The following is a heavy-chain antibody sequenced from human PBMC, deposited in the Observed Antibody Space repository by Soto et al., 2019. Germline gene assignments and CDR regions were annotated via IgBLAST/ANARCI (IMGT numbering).Heavy chain of an antibody. V-gene: IGHV1-2*02. Sequence: ASVKVSCKASGYTFTGYYKHWVRQAPGQGLEWMGWINPNSGGTNYAQKFQGRVTMTRDTSISTAYMELSRLRSDDTAVYYCARAIAVAGTSRFDPWGHGTLVTFSS. CDR3: ARAIAVAGTSRFDP. J-gene: IGHJ5*02. CDR2: INPNSGGT. CDR1: GYTFTGYY. D-gene: IGHD6-19*01.